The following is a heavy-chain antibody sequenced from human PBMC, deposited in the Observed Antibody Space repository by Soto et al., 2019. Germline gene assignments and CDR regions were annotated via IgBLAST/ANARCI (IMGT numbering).Heavy chain of an antibody. J-gene: IGHJ4*02. CDR3: ARRLHHDDSGGYDN. V-gene: IGHV4-30-2*01. CDR1: GGSLSRGGYP. CDR2: IYHSGST. Sequence: PSETLSLPCAVSGGSLSRGGYPWSWIRQPPGKGPEGVGYIYHSGSTYYNPAPVNGVTTTADRTKNQFSLQLSSVPAADTAVYYCARRLHHDDSGGYDNWGQGTLVTVSS. D-gene: IGHD3-22*01.